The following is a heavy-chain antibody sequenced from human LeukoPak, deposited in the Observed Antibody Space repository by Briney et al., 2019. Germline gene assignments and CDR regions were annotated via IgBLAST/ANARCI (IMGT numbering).Heavy chain of an antibody. CDR2: INHSGST. CDR1: GVSFSGYY. D-gene: IGHD3-10*01. J-gene: IGHJ6*02. V-gene: IGHV4-34*01. Sequence: PSETLSLTCAVYGVSFSGYYWSWIRQPPGKGLEWTGEINHSGSTNYNPSLKSRVTISVDTSKNRFSLKLSSVTAADTAVYYCARGRGVRGVIIAYGMDVWGQGTTVTVSS. CDR3: ARGRGVRGVIIAYGMDV.